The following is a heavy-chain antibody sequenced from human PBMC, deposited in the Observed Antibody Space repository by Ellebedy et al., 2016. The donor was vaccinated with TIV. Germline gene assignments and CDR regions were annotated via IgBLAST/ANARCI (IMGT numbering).Heavy chain of an antibody. CDR3: ARDRANLLTGYHVDY. D-gene: IGHD3-9*01. V-gene: IGHV1-18*01. Sequence: ASVKVSCKVSGYTLTSYGISWVRQGPGQGLEWMGWISAYDGHTNYAQKMQGRVTMTTDTSTSTAYMELRSLRFDDTAVYYCARDRANLLTGYHVDYWGQGTLVTVSS. J-gene: IGHJ4*02. CDR2: ISAYDGHT. CDR1: GYTLTSYG.